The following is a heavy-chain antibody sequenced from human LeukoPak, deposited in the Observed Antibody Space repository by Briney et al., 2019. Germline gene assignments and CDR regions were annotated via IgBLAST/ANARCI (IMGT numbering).Heavy chain of an antibody. J-gene: IGHJ4*02. Sequence: GASVKVSCKASGYTFTGYYMHWVRQAPGQGLEWMGRINPNSGGTNYAQKFQGRVTMTRDTSISTAYMELSRLRSDDTAVYYCARDGIAAAGLIDYWGQGTLVTVSS. D-gene: IGHD6-13*01. CDR1: GYTFTGYY. CDR3: ARDGIAAAGLIDY. CDR2: INPNSGGT. V-gene: IGHV1-2*06.